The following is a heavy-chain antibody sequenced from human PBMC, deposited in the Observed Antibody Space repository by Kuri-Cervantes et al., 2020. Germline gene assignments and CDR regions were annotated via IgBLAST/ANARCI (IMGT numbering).Heavy chain of an antibody. V-gene: IGHV3-15*01. CDR1: GFTFSNAW. J-gene: IGHJ6*02. CDR3: AKVGDILTGYKISYYYYGMDV. Sequence: GESLKISCAASGFTFSNAWMSWVRRAPGKGLEWVGRIKSKTDGGTTDYAAPVKGRFTISRDDSKNTLYLQMNSLRAEDTAVYYCAKVGDILTGYKISYYYYGMDVWGQGTTVTVSS. CDR2: IKSKTDGGTT. D-gene: IGHD3-9*01.